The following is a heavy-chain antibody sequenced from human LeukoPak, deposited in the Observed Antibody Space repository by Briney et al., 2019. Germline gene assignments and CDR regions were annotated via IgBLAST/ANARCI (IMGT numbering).Heavy chain of an antibody. CDR1: GGTFSSYA. D-gene: IGHD6-13*01. V-gene: IGHV1-69*04. CDR3: ARDPYPNSSSWYRARKD. J-gene: IGHJ4*02. CDR2: IIPILGIA. Sequence: SVKVSCKASGGTFSSYAISWVRQAPGQGLEWMGRIIPILGIANYAQKFQGRVTITADKSTSTAYMELSSLRSEDTAVYYCARDPYPNSSSWYRARKDWGQGTLVTVSS.